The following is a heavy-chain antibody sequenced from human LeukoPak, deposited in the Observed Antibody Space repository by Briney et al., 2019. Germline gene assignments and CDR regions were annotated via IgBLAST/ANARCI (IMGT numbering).Heavy chain of an antibody. CDR3: ATGTTGTGRGLDV. V-gene: IGHV6-1*01. Sequence: SQTLSLTCAISGDSVSSSSAAWNWIRQSPSRGLEWLGRTYYRSKWYNDYAESVKSRITINPDTSKNQFTLQLNSVTPEDTALYYCATGTTGTGRGLDVWGKGTTVIVSS. CDR2: TYYRSKWYN. CDR1: GDSVSSSSAA. J-gene: IGHJ6*04. D-gene: IGHD1-1*01.